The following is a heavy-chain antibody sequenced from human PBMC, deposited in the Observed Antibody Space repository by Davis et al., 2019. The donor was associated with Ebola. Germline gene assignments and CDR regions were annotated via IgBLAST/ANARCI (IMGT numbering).Heavy chain of an antibody. V-gene: IGHV4-30-4*07. CDR3: AKGWDSSGWQN. Sequence: MPSETLSLTCAVSGGFVSSGGYSWSWIRQPPGKGLEWIGYYYYTGSTYYSPSLKSRVTISVDTSKNQFSLKLSSVTAADTAVYYCAKGWDSSGWQNWGPGILVTVSS. CDR1: GGFVSSGGYS. D-gene: IGHD6-19*01. CDR2: YYYTGST. J-gene: IGHJ4*02.